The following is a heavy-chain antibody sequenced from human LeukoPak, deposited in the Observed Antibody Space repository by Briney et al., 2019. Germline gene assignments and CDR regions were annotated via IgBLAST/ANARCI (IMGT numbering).Heavy chain of an antibody. V-gene: IGHV3-7*01. CDR3: ARDNWSGIALYFDY. D-gene: IGHD6-13*01. CDR1: GFTFSNYW. CDR2: IKQDGSET. J-gene: IGHJ4*02. Sequence: PGGSLRLSCAASGFTFSNYWMTWVRQAPGKGLEWVANIKQDGSETYYVDSVKGRFTISRDNAKNSLYLQMNSLRVEDTAVYYCARDNWSGIALYFDYWGQGTLVTVSS.